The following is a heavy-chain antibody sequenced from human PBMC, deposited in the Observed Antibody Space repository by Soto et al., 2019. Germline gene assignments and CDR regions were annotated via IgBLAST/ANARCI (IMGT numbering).Heavy chain of an antibody. CDR1: GYSISSGYY. J-gene: IGHJ6*02. CDR2: IYHNGRT. CDR3: ARGVPTYYDFWSGYESNYYYGMDV. Sequence: PSETLSLTXAVSGYSISSGYYWGWIRQPPGKGLEWIGTIYHNGRTNYNPSLKSRVTISVDTSKNQFSLKLSSVTAADTAVYYCARGVPTYYDFWSGYESNYYYGMDVWGQGTTVTVSS. D-gene: IGHD3-3*01. V-gene: IGHV4-38-2*01.